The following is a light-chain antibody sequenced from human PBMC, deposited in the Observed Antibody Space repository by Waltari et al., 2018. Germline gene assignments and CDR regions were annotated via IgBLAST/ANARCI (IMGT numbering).Light chain of an antibody. J-gene: IGLJ3*02. CDR1: SSNLGSNT. CDR2: TDN. CDR3: ATWDDSLNGRV. V-gene: IGLV1-44*01. Sequence: QSVLTQPPSASGTPGQGVTISCSGSSSNLGSNTVSWYQQFPGTAPRLLMHTDNQRPSGVPDRFSGSKSGTSASLAISGLQSEDEAHYFCATWDDSLNGRVFGGGTKVTVL.